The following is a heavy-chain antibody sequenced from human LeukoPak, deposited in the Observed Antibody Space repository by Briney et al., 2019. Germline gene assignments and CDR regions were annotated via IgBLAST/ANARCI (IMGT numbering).Heavy chain of an antibody. Sequence: GASVKVSCKASGYTFTSYAMHWVRQAPGQRLEWMGWINAGNGNTKYSQKFQGRVTITRDTSASTAYMELSSLRSEDTAVYYCARETIAAAGTELDYWGQGTLVTVSS. V-gene: IGHV1-3*01. CDR2: INAGNGNT. J-gene: IGHJ4*02. CDR1: GYTFTSYA. D-gene: IGHD6-13*01. CDR3: ARETIAAAGTELDY.